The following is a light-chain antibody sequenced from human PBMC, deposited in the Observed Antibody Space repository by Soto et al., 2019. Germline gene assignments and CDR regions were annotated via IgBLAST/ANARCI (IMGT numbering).Light chain of an antibody. CDR2: EVS. CDR1: SSAVGGYNY. CDR3: SSYAGSNHVV. Sequence: QSALTQPPSASVSPGQSVTISCTGTSSAVGGYNYVSWYQQHPGKAPKLMIYEVSKRPSGVPDRFSGSKSGNTASLTVSGLQAEDEADYYCSSYAGSNHVVFGGGTKLTVL. V-gene: IGLV2-8*01. J-gene: IGLJ2*01.